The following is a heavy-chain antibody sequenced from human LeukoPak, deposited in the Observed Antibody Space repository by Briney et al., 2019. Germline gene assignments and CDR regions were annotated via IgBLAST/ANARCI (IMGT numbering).Heavy chain of an antibody. CDR1: GFTFSVYY. V-gene: IGHV3-11*01. Sequence: TGGSLRLSCAASGFTFSVYYMSWIRQAPGKGLEWVSYISSSGSTIYYADSVKGRFTISRDNSKNTLYLQMNSLRAEDTAVYYCAKGPYRGYSYGAEDYWGQGTLVTVSS. CDR2: ISSSGSTI. CDR3: AKGPYRGYSYGAEDY. J-gene: IGHJ4*02. D-gene: IGHD5-18*01.